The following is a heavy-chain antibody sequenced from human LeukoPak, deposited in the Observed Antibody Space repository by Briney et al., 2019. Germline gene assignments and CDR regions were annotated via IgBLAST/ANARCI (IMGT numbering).Heavy chain of an antibody. Sequence: SETLSLTCTVSGGSISSYYWSWIRQPPGKRLEWIGYIYYSGSTNYNPSLKSRVTISVDTSKNQFSLKLSSVTAADTAVYYCARDHDFYSSYDQGLDYWGQGTLVTVSS. CDR2: IYYSGST. D-gene: IGHD4-11*01. J-gene: IGHJ4*02. CDR1: GGSISSYY. CDR3: ARDHDFYSSYDQGLDY. V-gene: IGHV4-59*01.